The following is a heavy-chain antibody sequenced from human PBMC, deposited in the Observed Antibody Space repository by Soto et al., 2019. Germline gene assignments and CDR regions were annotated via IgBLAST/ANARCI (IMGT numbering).Heavy chain of an antibody. J-gene: IGHJ4*02. D-gene: IGHD3-10*01. Sequence: QVQLVQSGAEVKKPGASVRVSCKASGYIFNTYALHWVRQAPGQRLEWMGWINAGNGNTKYSQNFQGRVTFIRDTSASTAYMELNSLRSEDTAVYYCATPAYCSGNFYWGQGTLVTVSS. CDR1: GYIFNTYA. CDR3: ATPAYCSGNFY. CDR2: INAGNGNT. V-gene: IGHV1-3*01.